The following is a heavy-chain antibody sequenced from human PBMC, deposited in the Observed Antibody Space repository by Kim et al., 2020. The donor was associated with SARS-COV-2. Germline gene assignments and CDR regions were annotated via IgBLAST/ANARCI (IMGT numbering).Heavy chain of an antibody. CDR1: GFTFSSYS. J-gene: IGHJ6*01. CDR2: ISSSSDYI. Sequence: GGSLRLSCAASGFTFSSYSMNWVRQAPGKGLEWVSSISSSSDYIYYADSMKGRFTISRDNAKNSLYLQMNSLRAEDTAVYYCATTPGPKRILWDTYYYY. D-gene: IGHD2-15*01. V-gene: IGHV3-21*01. CDR3: ATTPGPKRILWDTYYYY.